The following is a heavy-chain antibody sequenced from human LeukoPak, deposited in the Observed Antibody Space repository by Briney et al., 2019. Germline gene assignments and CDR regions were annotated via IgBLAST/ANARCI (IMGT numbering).Heavy chain of an antibody. Sequence: SPSQTLSLTCTVSGGSISSGSYYWSWIRQPAGKGLEWIGRIYTSGSTNYNPSLKSRVTISVDTSKNQFSLKLSSVTAADTAVYYCARGGDDFWSGYGTVPYRVWGKGTTVTVSS. CDR3: ARGGDDFWSGYGTVPYRV. J-gene: IGHJ6*04. V-gene: IGHV4-61*02. CDR2: IYTSGST. D-gene: IGHD3-3*01. CDR1: GGSISSGSYY.